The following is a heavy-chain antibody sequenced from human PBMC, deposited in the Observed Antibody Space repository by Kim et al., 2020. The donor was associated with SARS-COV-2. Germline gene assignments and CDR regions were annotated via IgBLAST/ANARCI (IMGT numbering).Heavy chain of an antibody. CDR2: INQDGSEE. CDR3: AKRGRYCSTSTCYVAS. V-gene: IGHV3-7*03. CDR1: NFAFGNYW. J-gene: IGHJ5*01. Sequence: GGSLRLSCAASNFAFGNYWMTWVRQAPGKGLEWVANINQDGSEEYYVDSVKGRFTISRDNAKNSLYLQMHSLRAEDTAVYYCAKRGRYCSTSTCYVASWGQGTLVTVSS. D-gene: IGHD2-2*01.